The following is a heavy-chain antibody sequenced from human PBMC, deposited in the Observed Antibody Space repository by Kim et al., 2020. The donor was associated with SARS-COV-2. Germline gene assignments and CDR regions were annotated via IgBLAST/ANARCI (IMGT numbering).Heavy chain of an antibody. J-gene: IGHJ4*02. Sequence: KFQGRSTITRDTSASRDYMELSSLRSEDTAVYYCARETVAGSSSARFDYWGQGTLVTVSS. CDR3: ARETVAGSSSARFDY. V-gene: IGHV1-3*01. D-gene: IGHD6-19*01.